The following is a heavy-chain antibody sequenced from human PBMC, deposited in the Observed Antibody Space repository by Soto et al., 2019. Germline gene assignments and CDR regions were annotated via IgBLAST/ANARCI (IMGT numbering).Heavy chain of an antibody. D-gene: IGHD1-26*01. Sequence: SVKVSCKASGGTFSSYAISWVRQAPGQGLEWMGGIIPIFGTANYAQKFQGRVTITADESTSTAYMELSSLRSEDTAVYYCARCYGGSYHDAFDIWGQGTMVTVSS. J-gene: IGHJ3*02. CDR2: IIPIFGTA. CDR3: ARCYGGSYHDAFDI. V-gene: IGHV1-69*13. CDR1: GGTFSSYA.